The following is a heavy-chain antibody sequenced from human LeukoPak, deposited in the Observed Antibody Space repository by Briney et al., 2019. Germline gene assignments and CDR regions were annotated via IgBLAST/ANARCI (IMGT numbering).Heavy chain of an antibody. Sequence: GASVKVSCKASGYTFTSYDINWVRQATGQGLEWMGWMNPNSGNTGYAQKFQGRVTMTRNTSISTAYMELSSLRSEDTAVHYCARAFDYGDYYGMDVWGQGTTVTVSS. CDR2: MNPNSGNT. J-gene: IGHJ6*02. CDR3: ARAFDYGDYYGMDV. D-gene: IGHD4-17*01. V-gene: IGHV1-8*01. CDR1: GYTFTSYD.